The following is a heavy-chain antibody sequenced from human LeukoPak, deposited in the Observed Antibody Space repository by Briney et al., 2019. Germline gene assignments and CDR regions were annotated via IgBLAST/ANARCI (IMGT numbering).Heavy chain of an antibody. J-gene: IGHJ3*02. Sequence: PGGTLRLSCAASGFTFSSYDMSWVRQAPGKGLEWVSAISGSGGTTYYADSVKGRFTISRDNSKNTLYLQMNSLRAEDTAVYYCAKHLITMVRGVIITGAFDIWGQGTMVTVSS. D-gene: IGHD3-10*01. V-gene: IGHV3-23*01. CDR2: ISGSGGTT. CDR3: AKHLITMVRGVIITGAFDI. CDR1: GFTFSSYD.